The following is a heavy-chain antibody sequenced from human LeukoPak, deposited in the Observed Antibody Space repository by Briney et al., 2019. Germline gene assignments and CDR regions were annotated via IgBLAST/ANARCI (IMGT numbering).Heavy chain of an antibody. CDR1: GYTFTGYY. Sequence: GASVKVSCKASGYTFTGYYMHWVRQAPGQGLEWMGWINPNSGGTNYAQKFQRRVTMTRDTSISTAYMELSRLRSDDTAVYYCARDRDYGDSFDYWGQGTLVTVSS. V-gene: IGHV1-2*02. CDR2: INPNSGGT. CDR3: ARDRDYGDSFDY. J-gene: IGHJ4*02. D-gene: IGHD4-17*01.